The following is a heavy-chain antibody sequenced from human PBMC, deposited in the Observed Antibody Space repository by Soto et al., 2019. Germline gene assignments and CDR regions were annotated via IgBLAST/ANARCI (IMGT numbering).Heavy chain of an antibody. CDR3: ARDLTNIVVVPAAGAGWFDP. D-gene: IGHD2-2*01. CDR2: IIPIFGTA. CDR1: GGTFSSYA. V-gene: IGHV1-69*01. Sequence: QVQLVQSGAEVKKPGSSVKVSCKASGGTFSSYAISWVRQAPGQGLEWMGGIIPIFGTANYAQKFQGRVTITADESTSTAYMELSSMRYEDTALYYCARDLTNIVVVPAAGAGWFDPWGQGTLVTVSS. J-gene: IGHJ5*02.